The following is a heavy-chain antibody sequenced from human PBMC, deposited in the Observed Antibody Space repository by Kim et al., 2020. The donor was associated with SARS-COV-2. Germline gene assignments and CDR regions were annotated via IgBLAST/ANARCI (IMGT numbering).Heavy chain of an antibody. J-gene: IGHJ2*01. CDR3: ARGARGYFSSWYFDL. D-gene: IGHD3-22*01. Sequence: YADSVQGRFTITRDNAQNSLYLQMNSLRAEDTALYYCARGARGYFSSWYFDLWGRGTLVTVSS. V-gene: IGHV3-20*03.